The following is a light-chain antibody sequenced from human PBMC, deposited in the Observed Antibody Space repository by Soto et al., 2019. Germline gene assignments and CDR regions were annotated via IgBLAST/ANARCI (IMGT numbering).Light chain of an antibody. CDR3: QQRSKWPRT. J-gene: IGKJ1*01. Sequence: EIVLTQSPATLSLSPGERATLSCRASQSVSGYLAWYQQKPGQAPRLLIYDASNRATGILARFSGSGSGTDFTLTISSLEPEDFAVYYCQQRSKWPRTFGQGTKVEIK. CDR1: QSVSGY. V-gene: IGKV3-11*01. CDR2: DAS.